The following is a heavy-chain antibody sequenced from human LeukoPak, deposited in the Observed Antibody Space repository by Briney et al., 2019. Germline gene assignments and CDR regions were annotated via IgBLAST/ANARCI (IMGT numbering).Heavy chain of an antibody. J-gene: IGHJ5*02. V-gene: IGHV4-4*02. CDR3: ARIRGSGSYYSDSWFDP. CDR2: ISHSGST. CDR1: GGSISSTNW. D-gene: IGHD3-10*01. Sequence: SETLSLTCSVSGGSISSTNWWSWVRQPPGKGLEWIGEISHSGSTNYNPSLKSRVTISVDTSRNQFSLNLSSVTAADTAVYYCARIRGSGSYYSDSWFDPWGQGTLVTVSS.